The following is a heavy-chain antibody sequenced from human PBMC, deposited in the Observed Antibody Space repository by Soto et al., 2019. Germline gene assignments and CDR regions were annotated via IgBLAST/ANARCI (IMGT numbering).Heavy chain of an antibody. CDR2: ISPYDGSK. V-gene: IGHV1-46*01. J-gene: IGHJ6*02. Sequence: QVQLVQSGAEVKKHGASVKVSCKASGFTFTNYFFHWVRQAPRQGLEWMGIISPYDGSKNYQQSLQGRVTMTSDTSTSTVYMELRSLRSEDTAVYFCARGDGRGSTGFYYYYGMDVWGHGTMITVSS. CDR3: ARGDGRGSTGFYYYYGMDV. D-gene: IGHD1-26*01. CDR1: GFTFTNYF.